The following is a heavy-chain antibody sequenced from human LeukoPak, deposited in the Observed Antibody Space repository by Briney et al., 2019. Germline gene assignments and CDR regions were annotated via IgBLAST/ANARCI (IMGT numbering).Heavy chain of an antibody. CDR1: GFTVSSNY. V-gene: IGHV3-53*01. CDR2: IYSGGST. J-gene: IGHJ3*02. CDR3: AGWYYDSSGYDAFDI. Sequence: PGGSLRLSCAASGFTVSSNYMSWVRQAPGKGLEWVSVIYSGGSTYYADSVKGRFTISRDNSKNTLYLQMNSLRAEDTAVYYCAGWYYDSSGYDAFDIWGQGTMVTVSS. D-gene: IGHD3-22*01.